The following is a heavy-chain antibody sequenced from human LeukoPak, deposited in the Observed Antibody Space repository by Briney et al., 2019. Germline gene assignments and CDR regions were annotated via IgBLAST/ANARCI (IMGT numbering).Heavy chain of an antibody. CDR2: INPSSGRT. J-gene: IGHJ5*02. CDR3: ARGGLPARSWFDP. V-gene: IGHV1-46*01. D-gene: IGHD3/OR15-3a*01. CDR1: GYTITSYY. Sequence: ASAKVSCKASGYTITSYYMNWVRQAPGQGLEWMGIINPSSGRTTYAQKFQGRVTMTRDTSTSTVYMELTSLRSEDTAVFYCARGGLPARSWFDPWGQGTLVTVSS.